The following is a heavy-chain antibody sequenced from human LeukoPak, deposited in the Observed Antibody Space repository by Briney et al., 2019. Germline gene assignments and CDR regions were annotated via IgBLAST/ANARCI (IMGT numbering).Heavy chain of an antibody. CDR2: VVFDGTIQ. CDR1: GFTFSSYS. J-gene: IGHJ4*02. CDR3: ARDPRGPTGYDHSGRDTFDY. D-gene: IGHD3-22*01. V-gene: IGHV3-30*03. Sequence: GGSLRLSCAASGFTFSSYSMNWVRQAPGKGLEWVAVVVFDGTIQYYADAVKGRFTISRDNSKNTLYLQMNSLRGDDTAIYYCARDPRGPTGYDHSGRDTFDYWGQGTLVTVSS.